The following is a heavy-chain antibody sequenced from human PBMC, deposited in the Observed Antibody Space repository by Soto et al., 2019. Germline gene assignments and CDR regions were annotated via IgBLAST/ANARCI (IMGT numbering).Heavy chain of an antibody. D-gene: IGHD5-18*01. Sequence: QVQLVESGGGVVQPGRSLRLSCAASGFTFSSYGMHWVRQAPGKGLEWVAVIWYDGSNKYYADSVKGRFTISRDNSKNTIDLQMNSLRAEDTAVYYCARISYTAMVSGMDVWGQGTTVTVSS. CDR3: ARISYTAMVSGMDV. V-gene: IGHV3-33*01. CDR2: IWYDGSNK. CDR1: GFTFSSYG. J-gene: IGHJ6*02.